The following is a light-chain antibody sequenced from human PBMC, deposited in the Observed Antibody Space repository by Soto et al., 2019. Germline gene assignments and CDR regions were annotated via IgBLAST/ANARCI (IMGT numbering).Light chain of an antibody. J-gene: IGKJ1*01. Sequence: DIQMTQSPYSLSASVGDRVTITCRASQSISDFLNWYQQKPGKAPKLLIYAASTLQSGVPSRFSGSVSGTDFTLTIRSLAPEDFAPYYCQQTYSTPPTLGQGAKVDIK. CDR2: AAS. V-gene: IGKV1-39*01. CDR1: QSISDF. CDR3: QQTYSTPPT.